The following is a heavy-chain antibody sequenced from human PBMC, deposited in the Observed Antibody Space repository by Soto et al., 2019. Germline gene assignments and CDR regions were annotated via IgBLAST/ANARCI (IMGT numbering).Heavy chain of an antibody. Sequence: GGSLRLSCAASGFTFSSYAMIWVRRAPGKGLEWVSAISGSGGSTYYADSVKGRFTISRDNSKNTLYLQMNSLRAEDTAVYYCAKDHLSGSYLNYFDYWGQGTLVTVSS. CDR2: ISGSGGST. D-gene: IGHD3-10*01. J-gene: IGHJ4*02. V-gene: IGHV3-23*01. CDR1: GFTFSSYA. CDR3: AKDHLSGSYLNYFDY.